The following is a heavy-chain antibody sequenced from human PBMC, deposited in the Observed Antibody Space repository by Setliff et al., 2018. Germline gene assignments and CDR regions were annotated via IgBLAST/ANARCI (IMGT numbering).Heavy chain of an antibody. J-gene: IGHJ5*02. D-gene: IGHD3-3*01. V-gene: IGHV3-30*02. CDR3: ARDVFDFRTGQGGP. CDR1: GFVFGTYG. CDR2: VRFDGSYK. Sequence: GESLKISCAASGFVFGTYGMHWVRQAPGKGLDWVASVRFDGSYKVYADSVKGRFTVSKDNSENTLDLQMNGLRAEDTSVYSCARDVFDFRTGQGGPWGQGTRVTVSS.